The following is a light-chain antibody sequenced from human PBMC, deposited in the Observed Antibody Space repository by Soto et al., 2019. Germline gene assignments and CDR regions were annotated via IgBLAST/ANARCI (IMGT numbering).Light chain of an antibody. Sequence: QSVLTQPPSVSGAPGQRITLACTGSNSNIGAGYDVHWYRQFPGAAPKALLSTKSHRPSGVSTRFSGSKSGNAASLTISGLQAEDEADYYCNSYTSSSTYVFGTGTKVTVL. V-gene: IGLV1-40*01. J-gene: IGLJ1*01. CDR1: NSNIGAGYD. CDR2: TKS. CDR3: NSYTSSSTYV.